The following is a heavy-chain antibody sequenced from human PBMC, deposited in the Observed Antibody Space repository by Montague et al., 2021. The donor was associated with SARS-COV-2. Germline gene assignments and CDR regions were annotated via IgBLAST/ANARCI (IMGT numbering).Heavy chain of an antibody. Sequence: SETLSLTCTVSGGSISSSSHYWGWIRQPPGKGLEWIGSIYYSGSTYYNPSLKSRVTISVDTSKNQFSLELSSVAAADTAVYYCARNPADYYGSGSYPTWENWFDPWGQGTLVTVSS. D-gene: IGHD3-10*01. J-gene: IGHJ5*02. CDR1: GGSISSSSHY. CDR3: ARNPADYYGSGSYPTWENWFDP. CDR2: IYYSGST. V-gene: IGHV4-39*01.